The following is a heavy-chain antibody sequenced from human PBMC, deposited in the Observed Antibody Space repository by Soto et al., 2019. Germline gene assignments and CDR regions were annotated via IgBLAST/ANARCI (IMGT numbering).Heavy chain of an antibody. J-gene: IGHJ3*02. D-gene: IGHD2-2*01. CDR2: IYPGDSDT. V-gene: IGHV5-51*01. CDR3: ARPRVPAAIDAFDM. CDR1: GYSFTRYW. Sequence: PGESLKISCEASGYSFTRYWIGWVRQMPGKGLEWMGIIYPGDSDTRYSPSFQGQVTISADKSISTAYLQWSSLKASDTAIYYCARPRVPAAIDAFDMWGQGTMVTVSS.